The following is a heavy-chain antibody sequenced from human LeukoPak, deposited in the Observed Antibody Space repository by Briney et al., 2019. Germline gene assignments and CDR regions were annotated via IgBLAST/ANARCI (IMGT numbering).Heavy chain of an antibody. Sequence: SVKVSCKASGGTFSSYAISWVRQAPGQGLEWMGGVIPIFGTANYAQKFQGRVTITADESTSTAYMELSSLRSEDTAVYYCARVRYSSGWYYYYGMDVWGQGTTVTVSS. CDR3: ARVRYSSGWYYYYGMDV. D-gene: IGHD6-19*01. CDR2: VIPIFGTA. J-gene: IGHJ6*02. V-gene: IGHV1-69*13. CDR1: GGTFSSYA.